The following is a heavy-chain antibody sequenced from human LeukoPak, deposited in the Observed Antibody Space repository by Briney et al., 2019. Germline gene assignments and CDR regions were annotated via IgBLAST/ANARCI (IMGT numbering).Heavy chain of an antibody. V-gene: IGHV3-23*01. D-gene: IGHD5-18*01. CDR2: ISGSGGTT. Sequence: GGSLRLSCAASGFTFSSYAMNWVRQAPGKGLEWVSGISGSGGTTYYADSVTGRFTISRDNSKNTLYLQMNSLRAEDTAVYYCAKALGYRYGPNDAFDIWGQGTMVTVSS. CDR1: GFTFSSYA. J-gene: IGHJ3*02. CDR3: AKALGYRYGPNDAFDI.